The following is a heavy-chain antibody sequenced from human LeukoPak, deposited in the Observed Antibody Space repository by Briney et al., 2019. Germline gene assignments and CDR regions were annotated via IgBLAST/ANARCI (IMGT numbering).Heavy chain of an antibody. V-gene: IGHV3-53*04. Sequence: GGSLRLSCAASGFTVSSNYMSWVRQAPGKGLEWVSVTYSGGSTYYADSVKGRFTISRHNSKNTLYLQMNSLRAEDTAVYYCARSNYYDSSGYYPFFDYWGQGTLVTVSS. D-gene: IGHD3-22*01. J-gene: IGHJ4*02. CDR1: GFTVSSNY. CDR2: TYSGGST. CDR3: ARSNYYDSSGYYPFFDY.